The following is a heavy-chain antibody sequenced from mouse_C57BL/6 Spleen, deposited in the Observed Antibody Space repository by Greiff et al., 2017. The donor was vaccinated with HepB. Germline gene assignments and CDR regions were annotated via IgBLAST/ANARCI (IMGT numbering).Heavy chain of an antibody. Sequence: EVQLKESGPELVKPGASVKISCKASGYSFTDYNMNWVKQSNGKSLEWIGVINPNYGTTSYNQKFKGKATLTVDQSSSTAYMQLNSLTSEDSAVYYCARRFYDGYSYAMDYWGQGTSVTVSS. CDR2: INPNYGTT. CDR3: ARRFYDGYSYAMDY. V-gene: IGHV1-39*01. D-gene: IGHD2-3*01. CDR1: GYSFTDYN. J-gene: IGHJ4*01.